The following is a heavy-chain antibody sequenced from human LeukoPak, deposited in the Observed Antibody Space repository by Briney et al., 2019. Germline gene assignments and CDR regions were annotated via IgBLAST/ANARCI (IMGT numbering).Heavy chain of an antibody. D-gene: IGHD6-13*01. CDR3: ARDRYSSSYGMDV. CDR2: IYYSGST. Sequence: SQTLSLTCTVSGGSISSGGYYWSWIRQHPGKGLECIGYIYYSGSTYYNPSLKSRVTISVDTSKNQFSLKLSSVTAADTAVYYCARDRYSSSYGMDVWGKGTTVTVSS. V-gene: IGHV4-31*03. CDR1: GGSISSGGYY. J-gene: IGHJ6*04.